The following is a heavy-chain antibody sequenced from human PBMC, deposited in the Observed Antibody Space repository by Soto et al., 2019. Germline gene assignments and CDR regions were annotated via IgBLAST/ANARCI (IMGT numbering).Heavy chain of an antibody. Sequence: SQTLSLTCAISGDSVSSNSAAWNWIRQSPSRGLEWLGRTYYRSKWYNDYAESVKSRITINPDTSKNQFSLHLNSVTLEDTAVYYCARDPPDSHSAFDYWGQGTLVTVSS. CDR3: ARDPPDSHSAFDY. CDR2: TYYRSKWYN. CDR1: GDSVSSNSAA. J-gene: IGHJ4*02. V-gene: IGHV6-1*01. D-gene: IGHD4-4*01.